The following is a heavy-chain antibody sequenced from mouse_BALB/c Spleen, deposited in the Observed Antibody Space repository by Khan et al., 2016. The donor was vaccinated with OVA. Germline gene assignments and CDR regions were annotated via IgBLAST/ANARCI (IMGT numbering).Heavy chain of an antibody. D-gene: IGHD2-1*01. CDR2: IYPGSGNT. Sequence: QVQLQQPGAEVARPGAAVKLSCKASGYTFTDYYINWVKQRTGQGLEWIGEIYPGSGNTYYNENFKGKATLTADKTSSTAYMQLSSLTSEDSAFYCCASYGKGGAMDYWGQGTSVTVSS. CDR1: GYTFTDYY. J-gene: IGHJ4*01. V-gene: IGHV1-77*01. CDR3: ASYGKGGAMDY.